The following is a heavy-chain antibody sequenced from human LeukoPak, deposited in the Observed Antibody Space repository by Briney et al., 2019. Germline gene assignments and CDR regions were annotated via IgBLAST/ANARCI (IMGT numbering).Heavy chain of an antibody. CDR1: GFSFSDAW. V-gene: IGHV3-15*04. CDR2: IESKTDGGTT. Sequence: GGSLRLSCAVSGFSFSDAWMSWVRQTPGKGLEWVGRIESKTDGGTTDYAALVKGRFTISRDDSTNTLYLQMNSLKSEDTAVYYCTTYGSGRKFDYWGQGVLVTVST. J-gene: IGHJ4*02. CDR3: TTYGSGRKFDY. D-gene: IGHD3-10*01.